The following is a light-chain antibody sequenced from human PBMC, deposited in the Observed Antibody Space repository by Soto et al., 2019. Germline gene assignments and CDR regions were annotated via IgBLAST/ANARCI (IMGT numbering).Light chain of an antibody. Sequence: EIVMTQFPATLSVSPGERATLSCRASQSLSDNLAWYQQRPGQAPRLLIYRASTRATGVPARFSASGSGTECSLTISSRQSEDSAIYYCHQYSNWPPWTFGPGTKLEIK. J-gene: IGKJ1*01. V-gene: IGKV3-15*01. CDR1: QSLSDN. CDR3: HQYSNWPPWT. CDR2: RAS.